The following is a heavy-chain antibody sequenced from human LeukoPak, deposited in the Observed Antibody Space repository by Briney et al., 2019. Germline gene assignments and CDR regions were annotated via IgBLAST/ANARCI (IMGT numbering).Heavy chain of an antibody. CDR3: AREFSYYYYMDV. Sequence: GRSLRLSCAASGFTFSSYSMNWVRQAPGKGLEWVSSISSSSSYIYYADSVKGRFTISRDNAKNSLYLQMNSLRAEDTAVYYCAREFSYYYYMDVWGKGTTVTVSS. CDR1: GFTFSSYS. V-gene: IGHV3-21*01. J-gene: IGHJ6*03. CDR2: ISSSSSYI.